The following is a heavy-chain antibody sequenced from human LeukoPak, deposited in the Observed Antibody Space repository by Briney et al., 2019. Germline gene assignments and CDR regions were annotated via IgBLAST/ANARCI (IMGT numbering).Heavy chain of an antibody. D-gene: IGHD2-21*02. J-gene: IGHJ4*02. V-gene: IGHV4-59*01. Sequence: PSETLSLTCSVSGGSISGYYWSWSRQAPGKGVEWIGNLFYKRGAWYKSSLKSRVTTSVDTSKNELSLTLTSVTAADTAVYYCARWTDCGGDCHILEYWGQGILVTVSS. CDR3: ARWTDCGGDCHILEY. CDR1: GGSISGYY. CDR2: LFYKRGA.